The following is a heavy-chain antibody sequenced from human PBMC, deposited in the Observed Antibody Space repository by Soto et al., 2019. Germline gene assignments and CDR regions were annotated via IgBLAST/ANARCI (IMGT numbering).Heavy chain of an antibody. CDR2: IYHSGST. CDR1: GGSISSGGYS. Sequence: SETLSLTCAVSGGSISSGGYSWSWIRQPPGKGLEWIGYIYHSGSTYYNPSLKGRVTISVDRSKNQFSLKLSSVTAADTAVYYCASARYCSSTSCQMEDYWGQGTLVTVSS. V-gene: IGHV4-30-2*01. D-gene: IGHD2-2*01. J-gene: IGHJ4*02. CDR3: ASARYCSSTSCQMEDY.